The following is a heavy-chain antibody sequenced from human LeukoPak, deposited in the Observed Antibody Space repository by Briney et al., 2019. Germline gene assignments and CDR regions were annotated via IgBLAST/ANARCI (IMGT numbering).Heavy chain of an antibody. D-gene: IGHD5-18*01. V-gene: IGHV3-30-3*01. CDR2: ISYDGSNK. J-gene: IGHJ4*02. Sequence: PGGSLRLSCAASGFTFSSYAMHWVRQAPGKGLEWVAVISYDGSNKYYADSVKGRFTISRDNSKNTLYLQMNSLRAEDTAVYYCARDPWRVDTAMVPFDYWGQGTLVTVSS. CDR3: ARDPWRVDTAMVPFDY. CDR1: GFTFSSYA.